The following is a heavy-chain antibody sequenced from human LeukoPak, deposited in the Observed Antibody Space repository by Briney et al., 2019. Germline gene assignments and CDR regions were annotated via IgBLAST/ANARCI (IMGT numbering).Heavy chain of an antibody. CDR2: INPNSGGT. Sequence: GASVKVSCKASGYTFTGYYMHRVRQAPGQGLEWMGWINPNSGGTNYAQKFQGRVTMTRDTSISTAYMELSRLRSDDTAVYYCARVKRISGYDLTDAFDIWGQGTMVTVSS. CDR1: GYTFTGYY. CDR3: ARVKRISGYDLTDAFDI. D-gene: IGHD5-12*01. V-gene: IGHV1-2*02. J-gene: IGHJ3*02.